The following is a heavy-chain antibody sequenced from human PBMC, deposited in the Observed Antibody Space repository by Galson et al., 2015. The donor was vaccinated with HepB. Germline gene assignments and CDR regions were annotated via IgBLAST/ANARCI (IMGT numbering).Heavy chain of an antibody. CDR1: GYTLTELS. V-gene: IGHV1-24*01. CDR3: ATGGMVRGIPTYYFDY. D-gene: IGHD3-10*01. Sequence: SVKVSCKVSGYTLTELSMHWVRQAPGKGLEWMGGFDPEDGETIYAQKFQGRVTMTEDTSTDTAYMELSSLRSEDTAVYYCATGGMVRGIPTYYFDYWGQGTLVTVSS. J-gene: IGHJ4*02. CDR2: FDPEDGET.